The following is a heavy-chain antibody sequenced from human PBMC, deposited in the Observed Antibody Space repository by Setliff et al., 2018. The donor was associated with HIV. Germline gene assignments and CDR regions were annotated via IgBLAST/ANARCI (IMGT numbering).Heavy chain of an antibody. CDR1: GGTFSSYA. V-gene: IGHV1-69*10. D-gene: IGHD2-2*01. CDR3: ARGVPAATNLESYGMDV. CDR2: IIPILGIA. Sequence: SVKVSCKASGGTFSSYAISWVRQAPGQGLEWMGGIIPILGIANYAQKFQGRVTITADESTSTAYMELSSLRSEDTAVYYCARGVPAATNLESYGMDVWGQGTTVTVSS. J-gene: IGHJ6*02.